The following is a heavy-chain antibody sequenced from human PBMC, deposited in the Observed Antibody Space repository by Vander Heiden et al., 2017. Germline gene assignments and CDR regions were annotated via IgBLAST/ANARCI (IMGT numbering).Heavy chain of an antibody. V-gene: IGHV3-21*01. Sequence: ELQLVESGGGLVKPGGSLRLSCAASGFTFSSYSMNWLRHAHGKGLEWVSSISSSSSYIYYADSVKGRFTISRDNAKNSLYLQMNSLRAEDTAVYYCARDLIRRAEAFDIWGQGTMVTVSS. CDR3: ARDLIRRAEAFDI. J-gene: IGHJ3*02. CDR1: GFTFSSYS. CDR2: ISSSSSYI. D-gene: IGHD3-10*01.